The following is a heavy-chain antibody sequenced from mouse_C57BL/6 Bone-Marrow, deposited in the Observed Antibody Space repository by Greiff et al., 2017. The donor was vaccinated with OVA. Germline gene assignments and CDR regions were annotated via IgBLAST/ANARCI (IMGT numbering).Heavy chain of an antibody. CDR2: IYPGGGYT. J-gene: IGHJ3*01. D-gene: IGHD2-5*01. V-gene: IGHV1-63*01. CDR1: GYTFTNYW. Sequence: QVQLQQSGAELVRPGTSVKMSCKASGYTFTNYWIGWAKQRPGHGLEWIGDIYPGGGYTNYNEKFKGKATLTADKSSSTAYMQFSSLTSEDSAIYYCARYYSNYRTWFAYWGQGTLVTVSA. CDR3: ARYYSNYRTWFAY.